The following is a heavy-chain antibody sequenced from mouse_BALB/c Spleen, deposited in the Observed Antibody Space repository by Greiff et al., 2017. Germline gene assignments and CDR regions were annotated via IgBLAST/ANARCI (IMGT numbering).Heavy chain of an antibody. V-gene: IGHV2-9*02. Sequence: QVQLKESGPGLVAPSQSLSITCTVSGFSLTSYGVHWVRQPPGKGLEWLGVIWAGGSTNYNSALMSRLSISKDNSKSQVFLKMNSLQTDDTARYYCARSYYGSSAADYWGQGTLVTVSA. D-gene: IGHD1-1*01. CDR1: GFSLTSYG. CDR3: ARSYYGSSAADY. J-gene: IGHJ3*01. CDR2: IWAGGST.